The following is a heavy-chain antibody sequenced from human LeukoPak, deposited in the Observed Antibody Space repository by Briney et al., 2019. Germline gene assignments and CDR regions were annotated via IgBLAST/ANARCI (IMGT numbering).Heavy chain of an antibody. CDR1: GFTFSSYA. CDR3: AKENKRGLVVAATFDY. CDR2: ISGSGGST. J-gene: IGHJ4*02. D-gene: IGHD2-15*01. V-gene: IGHV3-23*01. Sequence: GGSLRLSCAASGFTFSSYAMSWVRQAPGKGLEWVSAISGSGGSTYYADSVKGRSTISRDNSKNTLYLQMNSLRAEDTAAYYCAKENKRGLVVAATFDYWGQGTLVTVSS.